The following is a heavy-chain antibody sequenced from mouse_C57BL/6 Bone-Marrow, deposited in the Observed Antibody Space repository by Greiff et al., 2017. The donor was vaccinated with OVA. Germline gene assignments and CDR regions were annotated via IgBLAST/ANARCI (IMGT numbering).Heavy chain of an antibody. V-gene: IGHV5-17*01. CDR1: GFTFSDYG. CDR2: ISSGSSTI. J-gene: IGHJ2*01. CDR3: AILYFDY. Sequence: DVKLQESGGGLVKPGGSLKLSCAASGFTFSDYGMHWVRQAPEKGLEWVAYISSGSSTIYYADTVKGRFTISRDNAKNTLFLQMTSLRSEDTAMYYCAILYFDYWGQGTTLTVSS.